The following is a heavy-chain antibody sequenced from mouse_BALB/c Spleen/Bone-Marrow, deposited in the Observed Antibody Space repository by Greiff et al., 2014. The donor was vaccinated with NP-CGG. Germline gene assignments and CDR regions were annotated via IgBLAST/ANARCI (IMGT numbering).Heavy chain of an antibody. Sequence: VQLQQSGAELVRPGSSVKISCKASGYAFSSYWMNWVKQRPGQGLEWIGQIYPGDGDTNYNGELKGKATLTADKSSSTAYMQLSSLTSEDSAVYFCARGVPMDYWGQGTSVTVSS. CDR2: IYPGDGDT. J-gene: IGHJ4*01. CDR3: ARGVPMDY. CDR1: GYAFSSYW. V-gene: IGHV1-80*01.